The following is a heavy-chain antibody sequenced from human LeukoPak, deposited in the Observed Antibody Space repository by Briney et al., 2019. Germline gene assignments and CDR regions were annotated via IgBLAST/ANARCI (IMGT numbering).Heavy chain of an antibody. CDR1: GYTFTGYY. J-gene: IGHJ3*02. D-gene: IGHD2-2*01. CDR3: ARLDCSSTSCYYAFDI. Sequence: ASVTVSCKASGYTFTGYYMHWVRQAPGQGLEWMGWINPNSGGTNYAQKFQGRVTMTRDTSISTAYMELSKLRSDDTAVYYCARLDCSSTSCYYAFDIWGQGTMVTVSS. CDR2: INPNSGGT. V-gene: IGHV1-2*02.